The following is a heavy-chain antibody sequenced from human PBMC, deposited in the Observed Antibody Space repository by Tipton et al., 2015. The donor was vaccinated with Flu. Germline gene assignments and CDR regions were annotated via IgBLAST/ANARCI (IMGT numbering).Heavy chain of an antibody. Sequence: QLVQSGAEVKKPGESLKIPCKGSGYSFTDYWIGWVRQMPGKGLEWMGIIYPGDSNTTYSPSFQGHVTISADKSINTAYLQWNSLKASDTAMYFCVRHPYCTDAVCPPGYWYFDLWGRGTPLSVSS. CDR2: IYPGDSNT. D-gene: IGHD2-21*02. CDR1: GYSFTDYW. J-gene: IGHJ2*01. CDR3: VRHPYCTDAVCPPGYWYFDL. V-gene: IGHV5-51*01.